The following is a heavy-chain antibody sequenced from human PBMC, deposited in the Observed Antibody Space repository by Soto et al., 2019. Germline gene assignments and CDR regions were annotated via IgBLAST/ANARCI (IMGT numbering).Heavy chain of an antibody. CDR3: ARGPGGPDGPGDY. J-gene: IGHJ4*02. Sequence: QVQLVQSGAEVKKPGASVKVSCKASGYTFTSYAMHWARQAPGQRLEWMGWINAGNGNTKYSQKFQGSVTITSDTSARTAYMELSSLRSEDTAVYYCARGPGGPDGPGDYWGQGTLVTVSS. CDR1: GYTFTSYA. V-gene: IGHV1-3*01. D-gene: IGHD2-15*01. CDR2: INAGNGNT.